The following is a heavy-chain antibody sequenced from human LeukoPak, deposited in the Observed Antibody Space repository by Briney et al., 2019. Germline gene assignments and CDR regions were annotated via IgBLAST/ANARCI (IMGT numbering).Heavy chain of an antibody. CDR3: ARLRFANSAFDH. D-gene: IGHD3-10*01. Sequence: QPGGSLRLSCAASGFTVSRNYMSWVRQAPGKGLEWVSVIYSDGRTFYAGSVKGRFTISRDDPKNTLYLQMNSLRAEDTAVYYCARLRFANSAFDHWGQGTLVTVSS. J-gene: IGHJ4*02. CDR2: IYSDGRT. CDR1: GFTVSRNY. V-gene: IGHV3-53*01.